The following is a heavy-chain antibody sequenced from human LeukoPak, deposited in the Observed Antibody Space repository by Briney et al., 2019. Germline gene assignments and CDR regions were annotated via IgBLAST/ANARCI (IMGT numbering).Heavy chain of an antibody. V-gene: IGHV4-59*01. Sequence: SETLSLTCTVSGGSISSYYWSWLRQPPGKGREWIGYIYYSGSTNYNPSLKSRVTISVDTSKNQFSLKLSSVTAADTAVYYCARNVDDSGWYIHDAFDIWGQGTMVTVSS. D-gene: IGHD6-19*01. CDR3: ARNVDDSGWYIHDAFDI. CDR1: GGSISSYY. J-gene: IGHJ3*02. CDR2: IYYSGST.